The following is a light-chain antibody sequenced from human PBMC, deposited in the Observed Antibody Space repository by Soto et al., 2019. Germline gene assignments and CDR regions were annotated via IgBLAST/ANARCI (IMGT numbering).Light chain of an antibody. CDR2: GAS. J-gene: IGKJ4*01. V-gene: IGKV3-15*01. CDR1: QSVSSN. Sequence: EIVMTQSPATLSVSPGERATLSCRASQSVSSNLAWYQQNPGQAPRLLIYGASTRATGIPARFSGSGSGAEFTLTISSLQSEDFAVYYCQQYIRWPLTFGGGTKVDIK. CDR3: QQYIRWPLT.